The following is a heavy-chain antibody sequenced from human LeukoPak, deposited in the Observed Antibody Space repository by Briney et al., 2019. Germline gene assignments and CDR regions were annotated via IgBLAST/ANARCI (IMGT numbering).Heavy chain of an antibody. CDR3: VRQGRTYAYSSGWYWWFDT. CDR2: FYYSGST. Sequence: SETLSLTCTVSGDSFSSSSYYWGWIRQPPGKGLEWIGTFYYSGSTYYNPSLRSRVTISVNTSKNQFSLKLSSVTAADTAVYYCVRQGRTYAYSSGWYWWFDTWGQGTLVTVSS. J-gene: IGHJ5*02. D-gene: IGHD6-19*01. CDR1: GDSFSSSSYY. V-gene: IGHV4-39*01.